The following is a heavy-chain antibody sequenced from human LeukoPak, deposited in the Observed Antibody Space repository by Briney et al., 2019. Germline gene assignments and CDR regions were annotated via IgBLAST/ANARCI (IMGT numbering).Heavy chain of an antibody. CDR2: ISGSGGST. CDR1: GFTFSSYA. J-gene: IGHJ4*02. CDR3: AKTPVLLWFGEFDY. D-gene: IGHD3-10*01. Sequence: GGSLRLSCAASGFTFSSYAISWVRQAPGKGLEWVSAISGSGGSTYYADSVKGRFTISRDNSKNTLYLQMNSLRAEDTAVYYCAKTPVLLWFGEFDYWGQGTLVTVSS. V-gene: IGHV3-23*01.